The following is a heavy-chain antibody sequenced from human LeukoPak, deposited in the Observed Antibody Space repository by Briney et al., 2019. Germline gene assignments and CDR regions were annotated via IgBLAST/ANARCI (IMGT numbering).Heavy chain of an antibody. CDR3: AREGYDFWSGYYDY. CDR1: GGSISSGDYY. Sequence: SETLSLTCTVSGGSISSGDYYWSWIRHPPWKGLEWIGYIYYSGSTYYNPSLKSRVTISVDTSKNQFSLKLSSVTAADTAVYYCAREGYDFWSGYYDYWGQGTLVTVSS. J-gene: IGHJ4*02. D-gene: IGHD3-3*01. CDR2: IYYSGST. V-gene: IGHV4-30-4*01.